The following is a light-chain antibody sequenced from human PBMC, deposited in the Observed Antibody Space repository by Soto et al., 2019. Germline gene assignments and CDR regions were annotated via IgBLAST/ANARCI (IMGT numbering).Light chain of an antibody. CDR1: QSISSY. J-gene: IGKJ1*01. CDR3: HQSYSTLWT. Sequence: DIQMTQSPSSLSASVGDRVTITCRASQSISSYLNWYQQKPGKAPKLLIYAASSLQSGVPSRFSGSGSGTDFTLTISCLQPQDLATYYCHQSYSTLWTFGQGTKVDIK. V-gene: IGKV1-39*01. CDR2: AAS.